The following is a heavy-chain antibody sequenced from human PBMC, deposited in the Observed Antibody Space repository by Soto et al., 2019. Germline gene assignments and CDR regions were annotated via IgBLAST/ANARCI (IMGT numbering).Heavy chain of an antibody. Sequence: SGPTLVNPTQTLTLTCTFSGFSLSTSGVGVGWIRQPPGKALEWLALIYWNDDKRYSPSLKSRLTITKDTSKNQVVLTMTNMDPVDTATYYCAHQPPTYYDFWSGYWSWNLPYYGMDVWGQGT. CDR3: AHQPPTYYDFWSGYWSWNLPYYGMDV. CDR1: GFSLSTSGVG. J-gene: IGHJ6*02. D-gene: IGHD3-3*01. V-gene: IGHV2-5*01. CDR2: IYWNDDK.